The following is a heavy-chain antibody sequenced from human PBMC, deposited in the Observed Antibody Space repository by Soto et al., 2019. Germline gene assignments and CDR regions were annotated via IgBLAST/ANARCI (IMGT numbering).Heavy chain of an antibody. V-gene: IGHV3-33*03. CDR3: ATGWTPLTTRYYGLDV. J-gene: IGHJ6*02. CDR1: GLNFSSYA. D-gene: IGHD1-1*01. CDR2: IWRAGSQK. Sequence: GGSLRLSCTASGLNFSSYAMHWVRQAPGKGLARVAVIWRAGSQKLYGDSVSGRFDISRDNSKNTVFLHLADLRAEDTALYSCATGWTPLTTRYYGLDVWGQGTTVTVSS.